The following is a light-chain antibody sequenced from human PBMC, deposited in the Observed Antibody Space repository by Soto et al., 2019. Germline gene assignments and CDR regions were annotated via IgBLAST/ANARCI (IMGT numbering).Light chain of an antibody. CDR1: QSVSSY. J-gene: IGKJ2*01. V-gene: IGKV3-11*01. CDR3: QQRSNWAPYT. CDR2: DAS. Sequence: EIVLAQSPATLSLSPGERATLSCRASQSVSSYLAWYQQKPGQAPRLLIYDASNRATGIPARFSGSGSGTDFTLTISSLEPEDFAVDYCQQRSNWAPYTFGQGTKVHIK.